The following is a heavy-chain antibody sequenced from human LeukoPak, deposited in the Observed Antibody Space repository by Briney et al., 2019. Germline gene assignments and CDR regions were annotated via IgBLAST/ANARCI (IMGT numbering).Heavy chain of an antibody. Sequence: GGSLRLSCAASGFTFSSYAMSWVRQAPGKGLEWVSAISGSGGGTYYADSVKGRFTISRDNSKNTLYLQMNSLRAEDTAVYYCAKDRYCSGGSCSVSYFDYWGQGTLVTVSS. V-gene: IGHV3-23*01. D-gene: IGHD2-15*01. J-gene: IGHJ4*02. CDR1: GFTFSSYA. CDR3: AKDRYCSGGSCSVSYFDY. CDR2: ISGSGGGT.